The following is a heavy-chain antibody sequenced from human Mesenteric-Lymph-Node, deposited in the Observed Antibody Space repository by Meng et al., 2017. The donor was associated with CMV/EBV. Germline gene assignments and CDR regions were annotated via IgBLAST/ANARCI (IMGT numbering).Heavy chain of an antibody. CDR2: IRYDGSNK. D-gene: IGHD6-13*01. Sequence: GESLKISCAASGFTFSSYGMHWVRQAPGKGLEWVAFIRYDGSNKYYADSVKGRFTISRDNSKNTLYPQMNSLRAEDTAVYYCARNPDSSSWYYFDYWGQGTLVTVSS. V-gene: IGHV3-30*02. CDR1: GFTFSSYG. CDR3: ARNPDSSSWYYFDY. J-gene: IGHJ4*02.